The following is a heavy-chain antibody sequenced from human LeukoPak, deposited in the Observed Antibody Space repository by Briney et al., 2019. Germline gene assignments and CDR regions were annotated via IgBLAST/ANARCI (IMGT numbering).Heavy chain of an antibody. D-gene: IGHD1-26*01. V-gene: IGHV3-30-3*01. CDR1: GFTFSNYA. Sequence: GGSLRLSCAVSGFTFSNYAFHWVRQAPGKGLEWVAIISYDASNEYYADSVKGRFTISRDNSKNILYLQMNSLRAEDTGVYYCARDGTPLXXGYNYYRGTDVWGQGTTVTV. CDR3: ARDGTPLXXGYNYYRGTDV. J-gene: IGHJ6*02. CDR2: ISYDASNE.